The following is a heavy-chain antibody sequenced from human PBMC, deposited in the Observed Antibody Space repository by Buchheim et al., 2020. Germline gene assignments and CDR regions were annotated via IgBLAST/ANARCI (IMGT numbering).Heavy chain of an antibody. Sequence: EVQLVESGGDLVQPGGPLRSSWEASGFPSGTSWLHGVGQAPGKGLVGASRIHSDGGSTDYADSVKGRFPISRDNAKNTRYLQMNSLRAEDTAVYYCTNLAEQPGRNYWGQGTL. CDR2: IHSDGGST. CDR1: GFPSGTSW. V-gene: IGHV3-74*01. J-gene: IGHJ4*02. D-gene: IGHD6-13*01. CDR3: TNLAEQPGRNY.